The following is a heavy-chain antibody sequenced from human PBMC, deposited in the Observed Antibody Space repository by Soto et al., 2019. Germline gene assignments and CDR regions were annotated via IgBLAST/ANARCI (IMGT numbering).Heavy chain of an antibody. D-gene: IGHD2-15*01. CDR3: ARGRYCLTGRCFPNWFDS. J-gene: IGHJ5*01. V-gene: IGHV4-30-4*08. Sequence: SESLSLTCTVSGGSISSGGYYWSWIRQHPGKGLEWIGYIYYSTTTYFNPSFESRVAISLDTSKSQFSLTVTSVTAADTAVYFWARGRYCLTGRCFPNWFDSWGQGTLVTVSS. CDR2: IYYSTTT. CDR1: GGSISSGGYY.